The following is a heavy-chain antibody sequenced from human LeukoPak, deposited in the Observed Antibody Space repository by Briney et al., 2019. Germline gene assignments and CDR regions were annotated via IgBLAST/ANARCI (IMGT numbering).Heavy chain of an antibody. D-gene: IGHD1-26*01. Sequence: PSETLSLTCTVSGDSISRSNYYWSWIRQPPGKGLEWIGEINHSGSTNYNPSLKSRVTISVDTSKNQFSLKLSSVTAADTAVYYCARGIIVGATWGENDNWFDPWGQGTLVTVSS. CDR2: INHSGST. CDR3: ARGIIVGATWGENDNWFDP. CDR1: GDSISRSNYY. J-gene: IGHJ5*02. V-gene: IGHV4-39*07.